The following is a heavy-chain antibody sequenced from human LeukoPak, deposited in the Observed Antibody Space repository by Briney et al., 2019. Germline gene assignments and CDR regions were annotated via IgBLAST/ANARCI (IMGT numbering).Heavy chain of an antibody. V-gene: IGHV3-30*04. CDR2: ISYDGSNK. J-gene: IGHJ4*02. CDR1: GFTFSSYA. D-gene: IGHD4-23*01. Sequence: PGGSLRLSCAASGFTFSSYAMHWVRQAPGKGLEWVAVISYDGSNKYYADSVRGRFTISRDNSKNTVYLQMNSRRSEATAVYYCARYREGYSADSWGQGTLVTVSS. CDR3: ARYREGYSADS.